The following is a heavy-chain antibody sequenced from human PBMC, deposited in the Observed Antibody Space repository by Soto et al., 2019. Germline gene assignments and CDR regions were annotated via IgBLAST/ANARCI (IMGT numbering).Heavy chain of an antibody. CDR1: GITFSSYA. CDR2: INAGNGDT. V-gene: IGHV1-3*01. Sequence: ASVKVSCKASGITFSSYAMHWVRQAPGQRLEWMGWINAGNGDTRYSQIFQGRVTLTRDTSASTVYLDLSSLRSEDTAIYYCARGGYYDSSGSRNYYYYGMNVWG. D-gene: IGHD3-22*01. J-gene: IGHJ6*02. CDR3: ARGGYYDSSGSRNYYYYGMNV.